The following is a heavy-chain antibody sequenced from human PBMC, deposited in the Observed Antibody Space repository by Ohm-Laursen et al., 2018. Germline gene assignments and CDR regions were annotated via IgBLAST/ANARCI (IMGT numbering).Heavy chain of an antibody. CDR2: IHFSGST. Sequence: SETLSLTCTVSGASINNYCWNWIRQPAGKGLEWIGRIHFSGSTRYNPSLQGRVTISLDTSNQQFSLKLTSVTAADTAVYYCARHPSQLQRQKAFDIWGQGTMVTVSS. D-gene: IGHD1-1*01. CDR1: GASINNYC. J-gene: IGHJ3*02. V-gene: IGHV4-4*07. CDR3: ARHPSQLQRQKAFDI.